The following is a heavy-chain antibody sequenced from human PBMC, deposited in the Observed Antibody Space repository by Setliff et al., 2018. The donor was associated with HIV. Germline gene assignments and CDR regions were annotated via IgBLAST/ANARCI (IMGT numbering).Heavy chain of an antibody. Sequence: ASVKVSCKPSGYSFTNHYMHWVRQAPGQGLERMGVINPTGGSTRNTQKFQGRVAMTRDTSTGTVYMELSSLRSEDTAVYYCASAGAWQRNALDIWGQGTMVTVSS. D-gene: IGHD5-12*01. CDR1: GYSFTNHY. J-gene: IGHJ3*02. V-gene: IGHV1-46*01. CDR2: INPTGGST. CDR3: ASAGAWQRNALDI.